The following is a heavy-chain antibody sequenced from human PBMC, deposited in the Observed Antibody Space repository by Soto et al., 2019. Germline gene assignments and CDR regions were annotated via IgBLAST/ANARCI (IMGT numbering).Heavy chain of an antibody. CDR2: IYYGGST. D-gene: IGHD7-27*01. CDR3: AKNWNWGSLVH. Sequence: QVHLQESGPGLVKPSETLSLTCTASGDSISTDYWSWIRQSPGKGLEWIGFIYYGGSTNYNPSLKSRVTISVDTPKNQFSLKLSSVTAADTAVYYCAKNWNWGSLVHWGQGTLVTVSS. J-gene: IGHJ4*02. V-gene: IGHV4-59*08. CDR1: GDSISTDY.